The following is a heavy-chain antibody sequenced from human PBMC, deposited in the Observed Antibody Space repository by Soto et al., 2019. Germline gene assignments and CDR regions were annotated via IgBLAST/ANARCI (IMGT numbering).Heavy chain of an antibody. V-gene: IGHV3-9*01. J-gene: IGHJ4*02. CDR1: GFTFDDYA. CDR3: AKDMGDFWSGYYLN. CDR2: ISWNSGSI. D-gene: IGHD3-3*01. Sequence: GGSLRLSCAASGFTFDDYAMHWVRQAPGKGLEWVSGISWNSGSIGYADSVKGRFTISRDNAKNSLYLQMNSLRAEDTALYYCAKDMGDFWSGYYLNWGQGTLVTVSS.